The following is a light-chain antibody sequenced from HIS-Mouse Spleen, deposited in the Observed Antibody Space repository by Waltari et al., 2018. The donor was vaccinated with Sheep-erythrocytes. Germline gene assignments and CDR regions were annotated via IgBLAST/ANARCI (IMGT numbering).Light chain of an antibody. V-gene: IGLV2-11*01. J-gene: IGLJ3*02. CDR3: CSYAGSYTFWV. Sequence: QSALTQPRSVSGSPGQSVTISCTGTSSDVGGYNYVSWSHKPPGKAPKLMIYDVSKRPSGVPDRFSGSKSGNTASLTISGLQAEDEADYYCCSYAGSYTFWVFGGGTKLTVL. CDR1: SSDVGGYNY. CDR2: DVS.